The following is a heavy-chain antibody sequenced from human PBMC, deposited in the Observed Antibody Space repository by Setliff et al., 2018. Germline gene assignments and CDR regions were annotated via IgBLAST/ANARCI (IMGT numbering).Heavy chain of an antibody. Sequence: SETLSLTCTVSGGSINNYNWSWIRQPAGKGLEWIGRVYSNVGTNYNPSLKSRVTMSVDASKNQISLKLMSVTAADTAVYYCASRNSDGGPEFFQHWGQGALVTV. J-gene: IGHJ1*01. CDR1: GGSINNYN. D-gene: IGHD1-26*01. CDR2: VYSNVGT. V-gene: IGHV4-4*07. CDR3: ASRNSDGGPEFFQH.